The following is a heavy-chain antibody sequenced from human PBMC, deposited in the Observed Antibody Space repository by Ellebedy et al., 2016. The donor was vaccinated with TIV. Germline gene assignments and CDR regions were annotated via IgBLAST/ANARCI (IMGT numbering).Heavy chain of an antibody. V-gene: IGHV1-3*04. Sequence: AASVKVSCKASGYIFTTYAMHWVRQAPGQRLEWMGWINTDNGNIKYSQKFQDRVTITRDTSASTAYMELGSLRSEDTSVYYCATNPGIQMVGHWSLDLWGPGTLVIVSS. CDR1: GYIFTTYA. CDR2: INTDNGNI. CDR3: ATNPGIQMVGHWSLDL. J-gene: IGHJ2*01. D-gene: IGHD2-8*01.